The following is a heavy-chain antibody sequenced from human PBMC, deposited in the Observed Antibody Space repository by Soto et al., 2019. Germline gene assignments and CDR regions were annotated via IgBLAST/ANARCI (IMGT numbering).Heavy chain of an antibody. CDR1: GFTFDDYA. J-gene: IGHJ3*02. V-gene: IGHV3-9*01. CDR3: AKVYDILTGYYMLNAFDI. Sequence: GGSLRLSCAASGFTFDDYAMHWVRQAPGKGLEWVSGISWNSGSIGYADSVKGRFTISRDNAKNSLYLQINSLRAEDTALYYCAKVYDILTGYYMLNAFDIWGQGTMVTVSS. D-gene: IGHD3-9*01. CDR2: ISWNSGSI.